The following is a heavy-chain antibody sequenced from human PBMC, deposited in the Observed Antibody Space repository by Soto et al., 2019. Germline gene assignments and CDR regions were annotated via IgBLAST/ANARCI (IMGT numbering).Heavy chain of an antibody. CDR3: ARAAGGDFPIDY. D-gene: IGHD2-21*01. CDR2: IFHSGST. Sequence: PSETLSLTCAVSGGSISSGGYSWSWIRQPPGKGLEWIGYIFHSGSTYYTPSLKSRVTISVDRSKNQFSLKLSSVTAADTAVYYCARAAGGDFPIDYWGQGTLVTVSS. J-gene: IGHJ4*02. CDR1: GGSISSGGYS. V-gene: IGHV4-30-2*01.